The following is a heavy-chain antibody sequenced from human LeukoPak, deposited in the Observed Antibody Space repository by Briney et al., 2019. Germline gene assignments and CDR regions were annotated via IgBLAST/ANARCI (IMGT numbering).Heavy chain of an antibody. CDR2: IYYSGST. CDR1: GGTISSYY. D-gene: IGHD5-18*01. Sequence: SETLSLTCTASGGTISSYYWSWIRQPPGKGLEWIGYIYYSGSTNYNASLKSRVTISVDASKNQLSLQLSSVTAADTAVYYCATGSGYSYVDYYYYYYTDVWGKGTTVTVSS. V-gene: IGHV4-59*01. CDR3: ATGSGYSYVDYYYYYYTDV. J-gene: IGHJ6*03.